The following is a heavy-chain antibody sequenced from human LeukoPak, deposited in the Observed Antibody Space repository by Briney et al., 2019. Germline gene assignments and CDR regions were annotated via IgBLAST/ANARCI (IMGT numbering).Heavy chain of an antibody. CDR2: ISGSGGST. D-gene: IGHD2-2*01. CDR1: GFTFSSYA. Sequence: GGSLRLSCAASGFTFSSYAMSWVRQAPGKGLEWVSAISGSGGSTYYADSVKGRFTISRDNSKNTLYLQMNSLRAEDTAVYYCAKVMDRYCSSTSCSYYFDYWGQGTLVTVSS. J-gene: IGHJ4*02. CDR3: AKVMDRYCSSTSCSYYFDY. V-gene: IGHV3-23*01.